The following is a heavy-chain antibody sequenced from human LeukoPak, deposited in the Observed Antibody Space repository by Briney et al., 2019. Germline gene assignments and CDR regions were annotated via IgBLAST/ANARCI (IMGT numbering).Heavy chain of an antibody. D-gene: IGHD5-12*01. CDR2: ISWNSGSA. V-gene: IGHV3-9*01. J-gene: IGHJ4*02. CDR1: GFTFDDYS. Sequence: GGSLRLSCAASGFTFDDYSMHWVRQAPGKGLEWVSGISWNSGSAGYADSVKGRFTISRDSAKNSLYLQMNSLRTEDTALYYCAKERTYSAYAALDYWGQGTLVTVSS. CDR3: AKERTYSAYAALDY.